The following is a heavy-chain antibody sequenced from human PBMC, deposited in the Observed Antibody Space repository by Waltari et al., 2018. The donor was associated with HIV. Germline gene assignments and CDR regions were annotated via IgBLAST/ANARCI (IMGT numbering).Heavy chain of an antibody. D-gene: IGHD4-17*01. J-gene: IGHJ4*02. CDR1: GFTFSSYW. CDR2: NNRDGSST. V-gene: IGHV3-74*01. Sequence: EVQLVESGGGLVQPGGSLRLSCAASGFTFSSYWMHWVRQAPGKGLVGAAWNNRDGSSTSYADSVKGRFTISRDNAKNTLYLQMNSLRAEDTAVYYCASDYGDYGVLGYWGQGTLVTVSS. CDR3: ASDYGDYGVLGY.